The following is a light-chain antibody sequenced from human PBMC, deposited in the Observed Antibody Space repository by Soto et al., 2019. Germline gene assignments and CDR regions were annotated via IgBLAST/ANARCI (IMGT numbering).Light chain of an antibody. Sequence: EIVMTQSPATLSVSPGERATLSCRASQSVSSNLAWYQQKPGKAPRLLIYGASTRATGIPARFSGSGSGTEFTLTISSLQAEDFAVYDCQQYNNWPPTCGQGTRLEIK. CDR3: QQYNNWPPT. V-gene: IGKV3-15*01. J-gene: IGKJ5*01. CDR2: GAS. CDR1: QSVSSN.